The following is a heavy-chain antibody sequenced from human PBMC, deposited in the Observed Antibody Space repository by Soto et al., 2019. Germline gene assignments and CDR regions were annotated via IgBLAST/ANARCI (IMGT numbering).Heavy chain of an antibody. CDR3: AMVDVYVTPSPQDV. V-gene: IGHV1-18*01. CDR1: GYSFTRYG. D-gene: IGHD3-16*01. Sequence: QVQLVQSGAEVKNPGASVKVSCKASGYSFTRYGIGWARQAPGQGLEWMGWINAYNGNTNYAQNLQGILTLTTDTSTTTAYRELRSLRSNDTAIYYCAMVDVYVTPSPQDVWGQGTTVTVSS. J-gene: IGHJ6*02. CDR2: INAYNGNT.